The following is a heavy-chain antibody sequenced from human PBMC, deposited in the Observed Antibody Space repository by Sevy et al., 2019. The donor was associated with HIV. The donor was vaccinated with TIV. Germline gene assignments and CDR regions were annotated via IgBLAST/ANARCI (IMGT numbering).Heavy chain of an antibody. CDR3: AKVASPDVLRFLEWLPTGY. J-gene: IGHJ4*02. CDR2: ISGSGGGT. V-gene: IGHV3-23*01. D-gene: IGHD3-3*01. Sequence: GGSLRLSCPASGFTFSSYAMSWVRQAPGKGLEWVSAISGSGGGTYYADSVKGRFTISRDNSKNTLYLQMNSLRAEDTAVYYCAKVASPDVLRFLEWLPTGYWGQGTLVTVSS. CDR1: GFTFSSYA.